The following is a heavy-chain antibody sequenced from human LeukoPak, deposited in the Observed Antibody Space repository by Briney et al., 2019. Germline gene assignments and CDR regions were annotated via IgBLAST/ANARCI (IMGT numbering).Heavy chain of an antibody. V-gene: IGHV4-59*01. J-gene: IGHJ4*02. Sequence: SETLSLTCTVSGGSISSYYWSWIRQPPGKGLEWIGYIYYSGSTNYNPSLKSRVTISVDTSKNQFSLKLSSVTAADTAVYYCARGLDDFGPPDYWGQGTLVTVSS. CDR2: IYYSGST. CDR1: GGSISSYY. CDR3: ARGLDDFGPPDY. D-gene: IGHD3-3*01.